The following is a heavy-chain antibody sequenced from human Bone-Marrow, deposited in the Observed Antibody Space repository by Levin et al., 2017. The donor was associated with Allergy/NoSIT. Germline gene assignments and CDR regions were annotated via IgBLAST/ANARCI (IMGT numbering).Heavy chain of an antibody. CDR1: GFTFSAYS. CDR3: ARGVYGSGSYYIGY. Sequence: GGSLRLSCAASGFTFSAYSMNWVRQAPGKGLEWVSSISTGSSYIYYADSVKGRFTISRDNAKNSLYLQMNSLRAEDTAVYYCARGVYGSGSYYIGYWGQGTLVTVSS. V-gene: IGHV3-21*01. J-gene: IGHJ4*02. CDR2: ISTGSSYI. D-gene: IGHD3-10*01.